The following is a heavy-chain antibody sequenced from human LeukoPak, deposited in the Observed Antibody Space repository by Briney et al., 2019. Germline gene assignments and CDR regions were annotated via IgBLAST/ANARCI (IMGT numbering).Heavy chain of an antibody. D-gene: IGHD3-10*01. J-gene: IGHJ4*02. V-gene: IGHV4-59*01. CDR1: GGSISSLY. CDR2: AYYSGTT. CDR3: ARGVLGSGSYYGGGIDY. Sequence: KSSETLSLTCSVSGGSISSLYWSWIRQPPGKGLEWIGFAYYSGTTKYNPSLKSRLTILVDTSRNQFSLSLTSVTAADTAVYYCARGVLGSGSYYGGGIDYWGQGTLVTVSS.